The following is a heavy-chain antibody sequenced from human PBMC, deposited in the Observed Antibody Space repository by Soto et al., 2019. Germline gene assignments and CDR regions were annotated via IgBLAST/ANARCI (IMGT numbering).Heavy chain of an antibody. V-gene: IGHV3-7*03. CDR1: GFTFGSNW. CDR2: IKRDGSEK. CDR3: ASLEWESTGYADY. Sequence: PGGSLRLSCAASGFTFGSNWMSWVRQAPGKGLEWVANIKRDGSEKYYVDSVKGRFTISRDNAKNILYLQMNSLRADDTAVYYCASLEWESTGYADYWGQGTLVTVSS. J-gene: IGHJ4*02. D-gene: IGHD3-3*01.